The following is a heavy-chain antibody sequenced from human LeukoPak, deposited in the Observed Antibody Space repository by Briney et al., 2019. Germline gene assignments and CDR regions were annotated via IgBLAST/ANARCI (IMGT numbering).Heavy chain of an antibody. J-gene: IGHJ4*02. D-gene: IGHD1-26*01. CDR3: ARHGGHRFWELLRMTY. CDR1: GASISSTTYY. Sequence: SETLSLTCAVSGASISSTTYYWGWIRQPPGKGLEWIGTIYSSGSTYYNPSLKSRVTISVDTSKNHFSLKLTSVTAADTAVYYCARHGGHRFWELLRMTYWGQGILVTVSS. V-gene: IGHV4-39*01. CDR2: IYSSGST.